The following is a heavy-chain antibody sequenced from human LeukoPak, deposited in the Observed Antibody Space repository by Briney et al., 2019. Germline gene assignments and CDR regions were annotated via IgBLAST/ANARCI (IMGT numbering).Heavy chain of an antibody. CDR1: GGSIRTSSYY. Sequence: SETLSLTCTVSGGSIRTSSYYWGWIRLPPGKGLEWIGSIFYSGSTYYNPSLKSRVTISVDTSKNQFSLKLNSLTAADTAIYYCARHESLGAFDIWGQGTTVTVSS. D-gene: IGHD3-16*01. V-gene: IGHV4-39*01. CDR3: ARHESLGAFDI. CDR2: IFYSGST. J-gene: IGHJ3*02.